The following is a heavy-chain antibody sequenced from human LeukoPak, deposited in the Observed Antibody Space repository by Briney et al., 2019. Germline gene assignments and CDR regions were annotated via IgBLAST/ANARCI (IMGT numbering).Heavy chain of an antibody. CDR3: ARDRCSGGSCYSGTAFDI. D-gene: IGHD2-15*01. V-gene: IGHV3-30-3*01. J-gene: IGHJ3*02. Sequence: PGGSLRLSCAASGFTFSYYAMHWVRQAPGKGLEWVAIISYDGSKKYYADSVKGRFTISRDNSKSTLHVQMNSLRAEDTAVYWCARDRCSGGSCYSGTAFDIWGQGTMVTVSS. CDR1: GFTFSYYA. CDR2: ISYDGSKK.